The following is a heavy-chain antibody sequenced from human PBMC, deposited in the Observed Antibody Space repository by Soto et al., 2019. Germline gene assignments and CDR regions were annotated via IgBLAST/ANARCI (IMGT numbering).Heavy chain of an antibody. CDR2: INTDGSNT. CDR1: GVTFNRYW. CDR3: AREFCSGGNCYTYYFDP. Sequence: GGPLRVYWGVSGVTFNRYWMHWVRHAPGKGLVWVSHINTDGSNTNYADSVKGRFTISRDNAKSTLFLQMNSPRDEDTAVYYCAREFCSGGNCYTYYFDPWGQGIPVTVSS. J-gene: IGHJ5*02. V-gene: IGHV3-74*01. D-gene: IGHD2-15*01.